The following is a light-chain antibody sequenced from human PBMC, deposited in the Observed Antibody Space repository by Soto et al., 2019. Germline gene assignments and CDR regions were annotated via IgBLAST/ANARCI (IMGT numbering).Light chain of an antibody. CDR2: DAA. CDR1: SSDVGGSEF. J-gene: IGLJ2*01. Sequence: QSALTQPASVSGSPGQSITISCTGSSSDVGGSEFVSWYQQHPGKAPKLMIYDAASRPSGVSDRFSGSKSGNTASLTISGLPAEDDAVYYCSSYTSSSTLVVFGGGTKLTVL. CDR3: SSYTSSSTLVV. V-gene: IGLV2-14*01.